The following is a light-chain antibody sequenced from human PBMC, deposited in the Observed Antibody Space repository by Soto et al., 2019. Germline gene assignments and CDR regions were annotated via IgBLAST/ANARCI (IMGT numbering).Light chain of an antibody. CDR1: QDISNY. CDR2: DAS. CDR3: QQYDNLPLT. Sequence: DIQITHSPSSLSASVGDRVTITCQASQDISNYLSWYQQKPGKAPKLLIYDASNLETGVPPRFSGSGSGTDFTFTISSLQPEDIATYYSQQYDNLPLTFGGGTKVDIK. V-gene: IGKV1-33*01. J-gene: IGKJ4*01.